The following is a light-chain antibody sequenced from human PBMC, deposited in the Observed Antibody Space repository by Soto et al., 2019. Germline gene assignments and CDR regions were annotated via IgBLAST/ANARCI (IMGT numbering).Light chain of an antibody. V-gene: IGLV2-14*01. J-gene: IGLJ1*01. CDR3: CSYTRSDTLI. CDR2: DVS. Sequence: QSVLTQPASVSGSPGQSITISCVGTSGDISDYNYVSWYQQHPGKVPKVIIYDVSNRPSGVSYRFSGTKSGNTASLTVSGLQAEDEADYYCCSYTRSDTLIFGTGTKVTVL. CDR1: SGDISDYNY.